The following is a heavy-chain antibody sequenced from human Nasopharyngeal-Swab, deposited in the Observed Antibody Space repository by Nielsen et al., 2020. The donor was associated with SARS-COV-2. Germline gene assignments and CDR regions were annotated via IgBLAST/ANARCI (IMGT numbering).Heavy chain of an antibody. Sequence: ASVKVSCKASGYTFTSYDINWVRQATGQGLEWMGWMNPNSGNTGYAQKFQGRVTMTRNTSISTAYMELSSLRSEDTAVYYCARVGSYYYDSSGYAGSSYYFDYWGQGTLVTVSS. CDR3: ARVGSYYYDSSGYAGSSYYFDY. D-gene: IGHD3-22*01. CDR1: GYTFTSYD. CDR2: MNPNSGNT. V-gene: IGHV1-8*01. J-gene: IGHJ4*02.